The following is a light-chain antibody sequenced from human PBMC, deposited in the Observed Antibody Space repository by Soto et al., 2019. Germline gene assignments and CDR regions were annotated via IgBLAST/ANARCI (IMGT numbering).Light chain of an antibody. CDR2: DVT. CDR3: CSYVGSYSFV. Sequence: QSALTQPRSVSGSPGQSVTISCTGTSSDVGRYNYVSWYQQYPGKAPQLLIYDVTKRPSGVPGRFSGSKSGNTASLTISGLQVDDEADYYCCSYVGSYSFVFGVGTKVTVL. J-gene: IGLJ1*01. CDR1: SSDVGRYNY. V-gene: IGLV2-11*01.